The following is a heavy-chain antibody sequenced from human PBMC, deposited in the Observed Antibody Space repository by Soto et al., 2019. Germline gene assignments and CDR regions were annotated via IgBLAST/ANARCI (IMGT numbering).Heavy chain of an antibody. CDR3: AKDVEYYVFWSGLRLNWFDP. Sequence: EVQLLESGGGLVQPGGSLRLSCAASGFTFSSYAMSWVRQAPGKGLEWVSGISGSGGSTYYAHSVKGRFTISRDNSKNTLNRKMNSRRAEDTTVYYCAKDVEYYVFWSGLRLNWFDPWGQGTLVTVSS. CDR2: ISGSGGST. J-gene: IGHJ5*02. D-gene: IGHD3-3*01. V-gene: IGHV3-23*01. CDR1: GFTFSSYA.